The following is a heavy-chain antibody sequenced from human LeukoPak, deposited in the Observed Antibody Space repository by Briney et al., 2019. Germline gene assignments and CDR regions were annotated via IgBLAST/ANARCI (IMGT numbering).Heavy chain of an antibody. CDR3: ESAYAMYSEYFQH. CDR1: GFTFSSYA. D-gene: IGHD2-8*01. Sequence: GRSLRLSCAASGFTFSSYAMHWVRQAPGKGLEWVAIISDDGSNKYYADSVRGRFTISRDNSKNTLYLQMFSLRAEDTAVYYCESAYAMYSEYFQHWGQGTLVTVSS. V-gene: IGHV3-30*01. CDR2: ISDDGSNK. J-gene: IGHJ1*01.